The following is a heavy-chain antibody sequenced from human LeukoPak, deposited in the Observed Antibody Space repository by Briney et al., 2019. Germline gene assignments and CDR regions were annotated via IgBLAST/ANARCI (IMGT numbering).Heavy chain of an antibody. CDR2: ISVNNGNT. Sequence: ASVNLSFKSSGYTFTIYGIGWMRLGPGQGLGLVGRISVNNGNTIYAQNLQGRLTVTADTSTSTAYMELRSLRFDDTAVYFCARDRDGSGSQSYWGQGTLVTVSS. D-gene: IGHD3-10*01. CDR3: ARDRDGSGSQSY. CDR1: GYTFTIYG. V-gene: IGHV1-18*04. J-gene: IGHJ4*02.